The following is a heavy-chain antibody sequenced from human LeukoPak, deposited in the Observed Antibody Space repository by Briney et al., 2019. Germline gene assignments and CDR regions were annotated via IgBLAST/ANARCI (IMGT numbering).Heavy chain of an antibody. CDR3: ARDVVVVVAATGGFGWFDP. V-gene: IGHV4-4*07. D-gene: IGHD2-15*01. CDR1: GRSISSYY. J-gene: IGHJ5*02. Sequence: PSETLSLTCTVSGRSISSYYWSWIRQPAGKGLEWIGRIYTSGSTNYNPSLKSRVTMSVDTSKNQFSLKLSSVTAADTAVYYCARDVVVVVAATGGFGWFDPWGQGTLVTVSS. CDR2: IYTSGST.